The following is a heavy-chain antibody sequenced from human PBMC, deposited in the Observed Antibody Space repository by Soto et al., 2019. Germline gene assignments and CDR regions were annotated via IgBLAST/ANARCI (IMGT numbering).Heavy chain of an antibody. J-gene: IGHJ5*02. CDR1: GGSISDYY. Sequence: SETLSLTCNVSGGSISDYYWTWVRQSPEKGLEWIGYMYYNGNINYNPSLKSRVTISIDTSKNQFSLTLKSVTAADTAVYYCASGGNWFDPWGQGVLVTVSS. V-gene: IGHV4-59*01. CDR2: MYYNGNI. D-gene: IGHD3-16*01. CDR3: ASGGNWFDP.